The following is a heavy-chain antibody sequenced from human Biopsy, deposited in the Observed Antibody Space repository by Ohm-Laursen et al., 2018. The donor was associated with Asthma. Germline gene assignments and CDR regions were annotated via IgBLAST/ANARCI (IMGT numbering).Heavy chain of an antibody. D-gene: IGHD3-9*01. J-gene: IGHJ4*02. Sequence: SLRLSCSASGFKFDEYTMHWVRQAPGKGPEWVSGISWNSATIGYADSVEGRFTISRDNAKNSVFLHMDSLRPEDTAFYYCAKVRSDWVVTESFDYWGQGVLVTVSS. CDR1: GFKFDEYT. CDR3: AKVRSDWVVTESFDY. V-gene: IGHV3-9*01. CDR2: ISWNSATI.